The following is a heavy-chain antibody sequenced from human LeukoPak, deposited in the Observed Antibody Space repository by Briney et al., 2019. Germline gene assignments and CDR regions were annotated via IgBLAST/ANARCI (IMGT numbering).Heavy chain of an antibody. CDR2: IYYSGST. CDR1: GGSISSYY. V-gene: IGHV4-59*01. D-gene: IGHD5-12*01. J-gene: IGHJ4*02. CDR3: ARGFRYSGYDVFDY. Sequence: PSETLSLTCTVSGGSISSYYWSWIRQPPGKGLEWIGYIYYSGSTNYNPSLKSRVTISVDTSKNQFSLKLSSVTAADTAVYYCARGFRYSGYDVFDYWGQGTLVTVSS.